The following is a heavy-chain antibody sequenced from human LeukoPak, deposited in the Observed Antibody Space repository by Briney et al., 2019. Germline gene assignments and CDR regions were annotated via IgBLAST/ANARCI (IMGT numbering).Heavy chain of an antibody. Sequence: ASVKVSCKASGYTFTSYAMHWVRQAPGQRLEWMGWINAGNGNTKYSQKFQGRVTITRDTSASTAYMELSSLRSEDTAVYYCASGSAGEEKGYCSGGSCLYYYYGMDVWGQGTTVTVSS. CDR3: ASGSAGEEKGYCSGGSCLYYYYGMDV. CDR2: INAGNGNT. V-gene: IGHV1-3*01. D-gene: IGHD2-15*01. CDR1: GYTFTSYA. J-gene: IGHJ6*02.